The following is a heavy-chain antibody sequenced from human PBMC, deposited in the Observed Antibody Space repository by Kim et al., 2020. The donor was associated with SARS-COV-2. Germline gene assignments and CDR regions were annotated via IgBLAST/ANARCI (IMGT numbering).Heavy chain of an antibody. D-gene: IGHD3-22*01. CDR1: GYTFTSYY. V-gene: IGHV1-46*01. CDR2: INPSGGST. Sequence: ASVKVSCKASGYTFTSYYMHWVRQAPGQGLEWMGIINPSGGSTSYAQKFQGRVTMTRDTSTSTVYMELSSLRSEDTAVYYCAREAGYYYDSSGTFDYWGQGTLVTVSS. J-gene: IGHJ4*02. CDR3: AREAGYYYDSSGTFDY.